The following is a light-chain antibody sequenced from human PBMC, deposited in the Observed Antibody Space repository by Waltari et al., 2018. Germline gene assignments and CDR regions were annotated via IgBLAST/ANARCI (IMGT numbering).Light chain of an antibody. CDR1: QSVNSNY. CDR2: GAS. Sequence: EIVLKQSPGSLSLSPGERATLPCRASQSVNSNYLAWYQQKPGKAPRLLIYGASTRATGIPDRFSGSGSGTDFTLTITRLEPEECAVYYCQQYASSPLTFGGGTKVEIK. J-gene: IGKJ4*01. V-gene: IGKV3-20*01. CDR3: QQYASSPLT.